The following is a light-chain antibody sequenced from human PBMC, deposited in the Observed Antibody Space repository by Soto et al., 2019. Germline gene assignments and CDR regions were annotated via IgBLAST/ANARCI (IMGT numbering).Light chain of an antibody. J-gene: IGLJ1*01. V-gene: IGLV2-14*01. CDR1: SSDIGDYNY. CDR3: SSHSSSSTLYV. CDR2: EVS. Sequence: QSALTQPASVSGSPGQSITISCTGTSSDIGDYNYVSWYQQHPGKAPKLIIYEVSYRPPGVSDRFSGSKSDNTASLTISGLQAEDEAHYYCSSHSSSSTLYVFGTGTKLTAL.